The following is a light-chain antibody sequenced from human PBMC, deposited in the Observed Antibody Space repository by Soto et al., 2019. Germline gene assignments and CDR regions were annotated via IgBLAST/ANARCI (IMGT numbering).Light chain of an antibody. J-gene: IGKJ4*01. CDR2: GAS. CDR3: QQSSSSPLT. CDR1: QSVPKDY. V-gene: IGKV3-20*01. Sequence: EIVLTQSPGTLSLSPGERATLSCRASQSVPKDYLVWYQHKPVQAPRLLIHGASIRATGIPDRFSGSGSGTAFTLTISRLEPEEFAVYYCQQSSSSPLTFGGGTNVEIK.